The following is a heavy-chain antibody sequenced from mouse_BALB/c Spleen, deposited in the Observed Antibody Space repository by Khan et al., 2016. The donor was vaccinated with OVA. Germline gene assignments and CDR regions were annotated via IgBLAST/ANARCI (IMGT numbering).Heavy chain of an antibody. J-gene: IGHJ3*01. Sequence: EVKREVSGPGLVKPSQSLSLTCSVTGYSITSGYFWNWIRQFPGNKLEWMGYIRYDGNSNYNPSLKNRISITRDTSKNQFFLKLNSVTPDDTATYYCARGGSSGPAWFAYWGQGTLVTVSA. V-gene: IGHV3-6*02. CDR2: IRYDGNS. D-gene: IGHD3-1*01. CDR1: GYSITSGYF. CDR3: ARGGSSGPAWFAY.